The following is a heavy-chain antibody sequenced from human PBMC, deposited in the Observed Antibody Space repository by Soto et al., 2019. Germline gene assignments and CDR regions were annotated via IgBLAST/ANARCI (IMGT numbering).Heavy chain of an antibody. CDR1: GGSFSGYY. V-gene: IGHV4-34*01. D-gene: IGHD6-13*01. Sequence: QVQLQQWGAGLLKPSETLSLTCAVYGGSFSGYYWSWFCQPPGTGLEWIGEINHSGSTNYTPSLKSRVTISVDTSKNQFSLKLSSLNAADTAVYYCARGPYSSSWHNWFDPWGQGTLVTVSS. CDR3: ARGPYSSSWHNWFDP. CDR2: INHSGST. J-gene: IGHJ5*02.